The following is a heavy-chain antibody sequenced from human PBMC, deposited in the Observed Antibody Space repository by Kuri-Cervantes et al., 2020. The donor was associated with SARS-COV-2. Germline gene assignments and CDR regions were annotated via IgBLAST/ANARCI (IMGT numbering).Heavy chain of an antibody. D-gene: IGHD6-13*01. CDR3: ARGASSSWFIYYYYYGMDV. V-gene: IGHV4-59*01. CDR2: IYYSGST. Sequence: SETLSLTCAVYGGSFSGYYWSWIRQPPGKGLEWIGYIYYSGSTNYNPSPKSRVTISVDTSKNQFSLKLSSVTAADTAVYYCARGASSSWFIYYYYYGMDVWGQGTTVTVSS. J-gene: IGHJ6*02. CDR1: GGSFSGYY.